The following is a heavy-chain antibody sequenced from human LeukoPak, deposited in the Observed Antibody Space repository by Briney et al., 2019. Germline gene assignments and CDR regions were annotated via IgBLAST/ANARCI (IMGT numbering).Heavy chain of an antibody. CDR1: GYTFTNYG. J-gene: IGHJ4*02. CDR3: VRDGYGSGKGFFDY. CDR2: ISAYDGNT. D-gene: IGHD3-10*01. Sequence: GASVKVSCKASGYTFTNYGISWMRQAPGQGLEWMGWISAYDGNTNSPQKVQGRVIMTTDTSTSTAYMELRSLISDDTAVYYCVRDGYGSGKGFFDYWGQGSLVTVSS. V-gene: IGHV1-18*01.